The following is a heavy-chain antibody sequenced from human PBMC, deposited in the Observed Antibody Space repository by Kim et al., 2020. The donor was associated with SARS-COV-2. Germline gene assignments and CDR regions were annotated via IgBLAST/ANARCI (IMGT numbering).Heavy chain of an antibody. CDR2: ISYDGSNK. D-gene: IGHD5-12*01. CDR1: GFTFSSYA. CDR3: ARGDPDIVATITDFLDAFDI. J-gene: IGHJ3*02. V-gene: IGHV3-30-3*01. Sequence: GGSLRLSCAASGFTFSSYAMHWVRQAPGKGLEWVAVISYDGSNKYYADSVKGRFTISRDNSKNTLYLQMNSLRAEDTAVYYCARGDPDIVATITDFLDAFDIWGQGTMVTVSS.